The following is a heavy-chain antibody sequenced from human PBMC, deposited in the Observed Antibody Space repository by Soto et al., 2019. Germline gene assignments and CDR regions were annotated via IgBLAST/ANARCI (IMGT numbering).Heavy chain of an antibody. Sequence: GASVKVSCKASGGTFSSYAISWVRQAPGQGLEWMGGIIPIFGTANYAQKFQGRVTITADESTSTAYMELSSLRSEDTAVYYCARDDSSSWYVGAFDIWGQGTMVTVSS. CDR3: ARDDSSSWYVGAFDI. V-gene: IGHV1-69*13. D-gene: IGHD6-13*01. CDR2: IIPIFGTA. CDR1: GGTFSSYA. J-gene: IGHJ3*02.